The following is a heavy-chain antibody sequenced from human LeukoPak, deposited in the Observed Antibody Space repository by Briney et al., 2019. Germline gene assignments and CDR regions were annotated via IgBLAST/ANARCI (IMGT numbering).Heavy chain of an antibody. Sequence: PSETLSLTCTVSGGSISSYYWSWIRQPPGKGLEWIGYIYYGGSTNYNPSLKSRVTISVDTSKNQFSLKLSSVTAADTAVYYCARESGSLNWFDPWGQGTLVTVSS. CDR2: IYYGGST. D-gene: IGHD3-10*01. V-gene: IGHV4-59*01. CDR1: GGSISSYY. CDR3: ARESGSLNWFDP. J-gene: IGHJ5*02.